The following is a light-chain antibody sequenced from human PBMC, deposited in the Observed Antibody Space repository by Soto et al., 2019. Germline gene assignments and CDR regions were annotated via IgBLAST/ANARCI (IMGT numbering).Light chain of an antibody. CDR3: QHYGTSPYV. Sequence: IVLTQSPGTLSLSPGERATLSCRASQSVSSSYLAWYQQKPGQAPRLLVYGASGRATDIPDRFSGSGSGTDFTLTISRLEPEDFAVYYCQHYGTSPYVFGQGTKLE. CDR2: GAS. V-gene: IGKV3-20*01. J-gene: IGKJ2*01. CDR1: QSVSSSY.